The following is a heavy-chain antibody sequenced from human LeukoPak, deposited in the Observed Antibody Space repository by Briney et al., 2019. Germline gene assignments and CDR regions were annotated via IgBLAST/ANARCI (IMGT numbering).Heavy chain of an antibody. CDR1: GFIFSSYW. CDR3: ARAPTVTTRVFAS. J-gene: IGHJ5*01. CDR2: IKQDGTET. V-gene: IGHV3-7*05. D-gene: IGHD4-17*01. Sequence: GGSLRLSCAASGFIFSSYWMTWVRQAPGKGLEWVANIKQDGTETYYVDSLKGRFAISRDNAKNSLYLQLNSLRAEDTAVYYCARAPTVTTRVFASWGQGTLVTASS.